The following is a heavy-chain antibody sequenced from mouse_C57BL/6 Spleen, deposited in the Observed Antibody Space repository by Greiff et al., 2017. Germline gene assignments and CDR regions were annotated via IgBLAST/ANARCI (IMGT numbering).Heavy chain of an antibody. J-gene: IGHJ4*01. CDR2: INPSTGGT. CDR1: GYSFTGYY. Sequence: VQLQQSGPELVKPGASVKISCKASGYSFTGYYMTWVKQSPDKSLEWIGEINPSTGGTTYNQKFKAKATLTVDKSSSTAYLQLPRLTSQDSAVSYCARCYGNSGGAMDDWGQGTSVTVSS. D-gene: IGHD2-1*01. V-gene: IGHV1-42*01. CDR3: ARCYGNSGGAMDD.